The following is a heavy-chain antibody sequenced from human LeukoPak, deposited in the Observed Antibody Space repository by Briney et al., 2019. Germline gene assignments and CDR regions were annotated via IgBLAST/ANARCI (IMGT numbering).Heavy chain of an antibody. V-gene: IGHV3-48*04. Sequence: GGSLRLSCAASGFTFSSYTMNWVRQAPGKGLEWVSYITSSSDTTYYADSVKGRFTISRDNAKNSLYLQMNNLRAEGTAVYYCATFGLRPHYFDYWGQGTLVTVSS. CDR3: ATFGLRPHYFDY. CDR2: ITSSSDTT. CDR1: GFTFSSYT. J-gene: IGHJ4*02. D-gene: IGHD3-10*01.